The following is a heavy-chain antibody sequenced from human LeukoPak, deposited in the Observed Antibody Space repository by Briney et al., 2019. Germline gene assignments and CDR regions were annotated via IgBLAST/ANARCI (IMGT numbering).Heavy chain of an antibody. Sequence: PGGSLRLSCAASGFTVSSKYMSWVRQAPGKGLEWVSVIYSGGSTDYADSVKGRSTISRDNSENTLHLQMNSLRAEDTAVYYCARIPKTTYFDYWGQGSLVTVSS. CDR3: ARIPKTTYFDY. J-gene: IGHJ4*02. CDR2: IYSGGST. CDR1: GFTVSSKY. V-gene: IGHV3-53*01. D-gene: IGHD4-17*01.